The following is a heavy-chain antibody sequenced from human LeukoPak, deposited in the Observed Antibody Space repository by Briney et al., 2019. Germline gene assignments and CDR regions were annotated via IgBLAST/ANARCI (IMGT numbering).Heavy chain of an antibody. CDR3: AGSDLDPYWYFDL. CDR1: GYTFTGYY. J-gene: IGHJ2*01. Sequence: GASVKVSCKASGYTFTGYYMHWVRQAPGQGLEWMGWINPNGGGSIPAQKFQGRVIMTRDTSITTAYMELSGLTSGDTAVYYCAGSDLDPYWYFDLWGRGTLVTVSS. D-gene: IGHD3/OR15-3a*01. V-gene: IGHV1-2*02. CDR2: INPNGGGS.